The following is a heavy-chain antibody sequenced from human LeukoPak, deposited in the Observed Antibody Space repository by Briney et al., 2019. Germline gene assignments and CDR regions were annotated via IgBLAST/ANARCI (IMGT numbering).Heavy chain of an antibody. D-gene: IGHD1-26*01. CDR2: ISGSGGST. CDR3: AKGDTTWELPHDC. J-gene: IGHJ4*02. V-gene: IGHV3-23*01. Sequence: GGSLRLSCAASGFTFDSYSMNWVRQAPGKGLEWVSAISGSGGSTYYADSVKGRFTISRDNSKNTLYLQMNSLRAEDTAVYYCAKGDTTWELPHDCWGQGTLVTVSS. CDR1: GFTFDSYS.